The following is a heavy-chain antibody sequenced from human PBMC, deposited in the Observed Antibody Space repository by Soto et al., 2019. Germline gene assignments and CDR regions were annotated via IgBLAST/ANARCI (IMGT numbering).Heavy chain of an antibody. Sequence: PSETLSLTCVVYNGSFSGYYWSWIRQPPGKGLEWIGEINHSGSTNYNPSLKSRVTISVDTSKNQFSLKLSSVTAADTAVYYCARGPRITILGVVPYYFDYWGQGTLVTVSS. J-gene: IGHJ4*02. V-gene: IGHV4-34*01. CDR3: ARGPRITILGVVPYYFDY. D-gene: IGHD3-3*01. CDR1: NGSFSGYY. CDR2: INHSGST.